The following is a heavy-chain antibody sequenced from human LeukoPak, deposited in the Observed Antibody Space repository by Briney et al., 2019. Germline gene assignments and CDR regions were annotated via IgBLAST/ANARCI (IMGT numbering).Heavy chain of an antibody. CDR1: GFTFTNAW. D-gene: IGHD4-17*01. Sequence: GGSLRLSCAASGFTFTNAWMHWVRQAPGKGLEWVAVISYDGSNKYYADSVKGRFTISRDNSKNTLYLQMNSLRAEDTAVYYCARGLRRHQFDYWGQGTLVTVSS. V-gene: IGHV3-30*03. CDR2: ISYDGSNK. CDR3: ARGLRRHQFDY. J-gene: IGHJ4*02.